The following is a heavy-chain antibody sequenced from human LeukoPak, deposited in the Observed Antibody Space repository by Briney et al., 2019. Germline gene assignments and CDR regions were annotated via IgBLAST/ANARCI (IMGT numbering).Heavy chain of an antibody. D-gene: IGHD2-21*01. V-gene: IGHV3-48*02. CDR2: ISTTGTTM. CDR3: ARVWQDYSGVDY. J-gene: IGHJ4*02. CDR1: GFIFSDYH. Sequence: GGSLRLSCAASGFIFSDYHINWVRQAPGRGLEWISYISTTGTTMHYADSVKGRFAISRDNAKSSLYLQMNSLRDEDAAVYYCARVWQDYSGVDYWGQGTLVTVSS.